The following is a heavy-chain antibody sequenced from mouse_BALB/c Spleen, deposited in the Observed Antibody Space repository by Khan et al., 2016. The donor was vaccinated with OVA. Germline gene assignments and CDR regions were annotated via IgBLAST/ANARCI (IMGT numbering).Heavy chain of an antibody. CDR3: VSDWASCGSDGWFAY. CDR2: INPSNGYT. V-gene: IGHV1-4*01. Sequence: VELVESGAELARPGASVKMSCKASGYTFTSYTIHWIKLRPGQGLEWIGYINPSNGYTNYTQKFKNKATLTADTTSTTAYMQLGILQSGDSAVYNCVSDWASCGSDGWFAYWGQGTLVTVSA. J-gene: IGHJ3*01. CDR1: GYTFTSYT. D-gene: IGHD4-1*01.